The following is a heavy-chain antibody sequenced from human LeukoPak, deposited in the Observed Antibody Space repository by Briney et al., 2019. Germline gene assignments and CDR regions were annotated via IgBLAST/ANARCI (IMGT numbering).Heavy chain of an antibody. CDR3: ARGPSMTVAGRNWFDP. CDR2: ISSSVRT. J-gene: IGHJ5*02. V-gene: IGHV4-4*07. D-gene: IGHD6-19*01. Sequence: SETLSLTCIVAGGSISGDYWSWVRQPAGKGLEWIGRISSSVRTNYNPCLKSRVTVSVDTSENQFSLRLSSVTAADTSVYYCARGPSMTVAGRNWFDPWGQGTLVTVSS. CDR1: GGSISGDY.